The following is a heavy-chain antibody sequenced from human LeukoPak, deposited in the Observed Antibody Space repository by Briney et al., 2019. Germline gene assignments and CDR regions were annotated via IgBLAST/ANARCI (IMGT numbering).Heavy chain of an antibody. CDR1: GFAFSSYW. Sequence: GGCLRLSCAVSGFAFSSYWMSWLRQASGKGLEWVANIKYDGSEKYYVDSVKGRFIISRDNAKNSLYLQMNTLRAEDTAVYYCARDNNQLFDYWGQGTLVTVSS. D-gene: IGHD1-1*01. CDR2: IKYDGSEK. CDR3: ARDNNQLFDY. V-gene: IGHV3-7*01. J-gene: IGHJ4*02.